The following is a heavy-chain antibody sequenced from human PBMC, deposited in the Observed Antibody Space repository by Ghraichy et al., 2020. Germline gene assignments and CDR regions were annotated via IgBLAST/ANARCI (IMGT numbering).Heavy chain of an antibody. D-gene: IGHD3-22*01. Sequence: SETLSLTCTVSGGSISSYYWSWIRQPPGKGLEWIGYIYYSGSTNYNPSLKSRVTISVDTSKNQFSLKLSSVTAADTAVYYCARGLDSGYYYLPRMDVWGQGTTVTVSS. CDR3: ARGLDSGYYYLPRMDV. CDR2: IYYSGST. J-gene: IGHJ6*02. V-gene: IGHV4-59*01. CDR1: GGSISSYY.